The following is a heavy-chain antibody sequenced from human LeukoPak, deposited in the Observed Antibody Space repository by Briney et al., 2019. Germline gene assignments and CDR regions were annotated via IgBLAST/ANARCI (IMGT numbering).Heavy chain of an antibody. J-gene: IGHJ5*02. CDR1: GYSISSGFY. D-gene: IGHD3-22*01. CDR2: IYYSGST. V-gene: IGHV4-38-2*02. CDR3: ARSNYYYDSSGYYRSYNWFDP. Sequence: PSETLSLTCSVPGYSISSGFYWGWIRQPPGKGLEWIGYIYYSGSTNYNPSLKSRVTISVDTSKNQFSLKLSSVTAADTAVYYCARSNYYYDSSGYYRSYNWFDPWGQGTLVTVSS.